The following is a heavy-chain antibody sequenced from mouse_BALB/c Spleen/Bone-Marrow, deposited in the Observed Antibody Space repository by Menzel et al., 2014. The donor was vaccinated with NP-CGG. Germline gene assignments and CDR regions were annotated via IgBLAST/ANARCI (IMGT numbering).Heavy chain of an antibody. Sequence: VQLQQSGPELVKPGASVKIPCKASGYTFTDYSMDWVKQSHGKSLEWIGHINPNTGATIYNQRFTGKATLNVDKSSSTAYMELRSLTSEDTAVYYCARYRDYDGGYAYWGRGTLVTVSA. CDR3: ARYRDYDGGYAY. CDR1: GYTFTDYS. CDR2: INPNTGAT. D-gene: IGHD2-4*01. J-gene: IGHJ3*01. V-gene: IGHV1-18*01.